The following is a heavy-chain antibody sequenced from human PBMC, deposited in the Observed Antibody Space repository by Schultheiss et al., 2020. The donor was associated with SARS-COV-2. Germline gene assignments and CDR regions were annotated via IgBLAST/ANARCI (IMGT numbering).Heavy chain of an antibody. V-gene: IGHV3-11*04. CDR3: ARCAVWGSATPVCPLDY. Sequence: GESLKISCAASGFTFSDYYMSWIRQAPGKGLEWVSYISSSGSTIYYADSVKGRFTISRDNAKNSLYLQMNSLRAEDTAVYYCARCAVWGSATPVCPLDYWGQGTLVTVSS. CDR2: ISSSGSTI. D-gene: IGHD2-15*01. J-gene: IGHJ4*02. CDR1: GFTFSDYY.